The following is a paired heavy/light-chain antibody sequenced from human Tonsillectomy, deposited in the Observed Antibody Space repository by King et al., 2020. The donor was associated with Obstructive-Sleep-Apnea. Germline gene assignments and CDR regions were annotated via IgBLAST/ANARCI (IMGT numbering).Light chain of an antibody. CDR2: TVS. CDR1: QSLLDSDDGNTY. J-gene: IGKJ2*01. CDR3: MQRTEFPWT. V-gene: IGKV2-40*01. Sequence: DIVLTQTPLSLPVTPGEPASISCRSSQSLLDSDDGNTYLDWYLQKPGQSPQLLIYTVSYRASGAPDRFSGSGSGTDFTLKISRVEAEDVGLYYCMQRTEFPWTFGQGTKLEIK.
Heavy chain of an antibody. V-gene: IGHV5-51*01. D-gene: IGHD4-4*01. CDR1: GYSFTNYW. Sequence: EVQLVQSGAEVKKPGESLKISCKGSGYSFTNYWIGWVRQMPGKGLEWMGIIYPGDSDTRYSPSFQGQVTLSADKSISTAYLQWSSLKASDTAMYYCARPIRKTPFTSDSNSLDYWGQGTVVTVSS. CDR3: ARPIRKTPFTSDSNSLDY. J-gene: IGHJ4*02. CDR2: IYPGDSDT.